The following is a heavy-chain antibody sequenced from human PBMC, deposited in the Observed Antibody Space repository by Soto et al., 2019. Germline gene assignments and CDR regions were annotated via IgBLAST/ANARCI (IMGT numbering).Heavy chain of an antibody. V-gene: IGHV3-23*01. Sequence: TLSGEGSSINAKTYAMSWVRQAPGKGQEWGSAISGSGGSTYYADSVKGRFTISRDNSRNTLFLQMTSLRDEDTATYYCAYNRERELPSLIAFRGQGSLDIGSS. CDR3: AYNRERELPSLIAF. D-gene: IGHD1-7*01. CDR2: ISGSGGST. CDR1: SINAKTYA. J-gene: IGHJ4*02.